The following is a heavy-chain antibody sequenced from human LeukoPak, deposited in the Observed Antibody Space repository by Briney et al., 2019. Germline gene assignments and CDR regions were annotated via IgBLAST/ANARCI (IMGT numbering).Heavy chain of an antibody. Sequence: GGSLRLSCAASGFTFSRYWMHWVRQAPGKGLVGVSRLNSDGSSTSYADSVKGRFTISRDNAKNTLYLQMNSLRAEDAAVYYCAREGDVSAFDRWGQGTLVTVSS. CDR1: GFTFSRYW. CDR2: LNSDGSST. V-gene: IGHV3-74*01. CDR3: AREGDVSAFDR. D-gene: IGHD3-16*01. J-gene: IGHJ5*02.